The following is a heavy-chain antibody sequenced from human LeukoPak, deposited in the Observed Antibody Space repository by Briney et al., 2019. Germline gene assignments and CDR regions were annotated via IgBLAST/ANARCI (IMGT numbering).Heavy chain of an antibody. CDR3: AKQDYYYGSGSYRHYYDY. Sequence: PGGSLRLSCAASGFTFSSYAMNWVRQAPGKGLEWVSTISSSTGSTYYADSVKGRFTISRDNSKDTVYLQMNSLRAEDTALYYCAKQDYYYGSGSYRHYYDYWGQGTLVTVSS. J-gene: IGHJ4*02. D-gene: IGHD3-10*01. CDR1: GFTFSSYA. V-gene: IGHV3-23*01. CDR2: ISSSTGST.